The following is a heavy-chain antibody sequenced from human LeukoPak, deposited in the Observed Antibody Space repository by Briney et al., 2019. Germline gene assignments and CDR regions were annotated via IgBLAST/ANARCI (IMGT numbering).Heavy chain of an antibody. Sequence: GGSLRLSCAASGFTFRSYWMSWVRQAPGKGLEWVANIKQDGSEKYYVDSVKGRFTISRDNAKNSLYLQMNSLSAENTAVYYCARDLDIVVVPAAMVPDYWGQGTLVTVSS. J-gene: IGHJ4*02. CDR2: IKQDGSEK. V-gene: IGHV3-7*01. D-gene: IGHD2-2*03. CDR1: GFTFRSYW. CDR3: ARDLDIVVVPAAMVPDY.